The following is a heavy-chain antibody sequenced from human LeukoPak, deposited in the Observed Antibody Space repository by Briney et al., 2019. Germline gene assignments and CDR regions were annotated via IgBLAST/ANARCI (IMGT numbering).Heavy chain of an antibody. J-gene: IGHJ4*02. CDR3: AREPYYYDSSGYYFVGSFDY. D-gene: IGHD3-22*01. CDR2: INHSRST. V-gene: IGHV4-34*01. CDR1: GGSFSGYY. Sequence: SETLSLTCAVYGGSFSGYYWSWIRQPPGKGLEWIGEINHSRSTNYNPSLKSRVTISVDTSKNQFSLKLGSVTAADTAVYYCAREPYYYDSSGYYFVGSFDYWGQGTLVTVSS.